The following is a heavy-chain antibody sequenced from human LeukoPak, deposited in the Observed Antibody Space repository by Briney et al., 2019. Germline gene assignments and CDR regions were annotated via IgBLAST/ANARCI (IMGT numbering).Heavy chain of an antibody. CDR3: ARDVALDAFDI. D-gene: IGHD2-21*01. J-gene: IGHJ3*02. CDR2: ISSSSSYI. Sequence: GGSLRLSCAASGFTFSSYSMNWVRQAPGKGLEWVSSISSSSSYIYYADSVKGRFTIPRDNAKNSLYLQMNSLRAEDTAVYYCARDVALDAFDIWGQGTMVTVSS. CDR1: GFTFSSYS. V-gene: IGHV3-21*01.